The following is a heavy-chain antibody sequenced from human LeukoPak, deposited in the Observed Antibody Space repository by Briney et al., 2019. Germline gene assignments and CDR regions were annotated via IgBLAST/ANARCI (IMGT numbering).Heavy chain of an antibody. D-gene: IGHD6-13*01. CDR1: GFTFTSYA. V-gene: IGHV3-30*04. CDR3: AAQRRIAAASDY. Sequence: GRSLRLSCAASGFTFTSYAMHWVRQAPGKGLGWVAVISYDASNKYYADSVKGRFTISRDNSKNTLYLQMNSLRAEDTAVYYCAAQRRIAAASDYWGQGTLVTVSS. CDR2: ISYDASNK. J-gene: IGHJ4*02.